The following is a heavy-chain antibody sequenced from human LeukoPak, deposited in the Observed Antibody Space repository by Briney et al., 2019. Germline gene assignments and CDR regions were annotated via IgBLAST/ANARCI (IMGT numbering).Heavy chain of an antibody. J-gene: IGHJ4*02. V-gene: IGHV3-15*01. CDR2: IKSKIDGGTT. D-gene: IGHD3-3*02. Sequence: GGSLRLSCAASGFTITNARMGWVRQAPGKGLEWVCLIKSKIDGGTTDFAAPVKGRFTISTDDSKHTLYPQMNSLKTEDTAVYYCTTGYGHSDFDYWGQGTLVTVS. CDR3: TTGYGHSDFDY. CDR1: GFTITNAR.